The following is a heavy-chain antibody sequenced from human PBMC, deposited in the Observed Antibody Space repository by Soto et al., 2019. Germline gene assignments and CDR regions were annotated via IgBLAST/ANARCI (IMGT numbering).Heavy chain of an antibody. CDR3: ARRMKRPYIAARSTLNYYYGMDV. V-gene: IGHV5-51*01. J-gene: IGHJ6*02. CDR1: GYRFTRYW. Sequence: GESLKISCKGSGYRFTRYWIGCVRQMPGKGLEWMGIIYPGGSDTRYSPSFQGQVTISADKSISTAYLQWNSLKASDTAMYYCARRMKRPYIAARSTLNYYYGMDVWGQGTTVTVSS. D-gene: IGHD6-6*01. CDR2: IYPGGSDT.